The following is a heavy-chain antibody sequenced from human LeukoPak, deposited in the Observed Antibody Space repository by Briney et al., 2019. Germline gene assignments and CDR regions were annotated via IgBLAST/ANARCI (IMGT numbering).Heavy chain of an antibody. CDR1: GYTFTGYY. J-gene: IGHJ4*02. D-gene: IGHD3-22*01. CDR3: ARIRLYYYDSSGYPDY. V-gene: IGHV1-2*02. Sequence: ASVKVSCKASGYTFTGYYMHWVRQAPGQGLEWMGWINPNSGGTNYAQKFQGRVTMTRDTSISTAYMELSRLRSDDTAVYYCARIRLYYYDSSGYPDYWGQGTLVTVSS. CDR2: INPNSGGT.